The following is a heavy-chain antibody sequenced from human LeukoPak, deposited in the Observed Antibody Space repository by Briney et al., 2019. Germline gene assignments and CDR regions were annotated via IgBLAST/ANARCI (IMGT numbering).Heavy chain of an antibody. Sequence: ASVKVSCRASGYTFTNYGISWVRQAPGQGLEWMGWMNPNSGNTGYAQKFQGRVTMTRNTSISTAYMELSSLRSEDTAVYYCARGISYYYGSGSYYPRRYYYYYMDVWGKGTTVTISS. CDR1: GYTFTNYG. D-gene: IGHD3-10*01. J-gene: IGHJ6*03. CDR2: MNPNSGNT. V-gene: IGHV1-8*02. CDR3: ARGISYYYGSGSYYPRRYYYYYMDV.